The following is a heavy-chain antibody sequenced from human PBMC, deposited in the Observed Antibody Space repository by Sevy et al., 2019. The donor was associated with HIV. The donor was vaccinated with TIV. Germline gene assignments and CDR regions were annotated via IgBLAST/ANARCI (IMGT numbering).Heavy chain of an antibody. Sequence: GGSLRLSCAASGFTFSSYWMSWVRQAPGKGLEWVANIKQDGSEKYYVDSVKGRFTISRDNAKNSLYLQMNSLRAEETAVYYCATYYGSGSYYNPYTFYYGMDVWGQGTTVTVSS. CDR1: GFTFSSYW. D-gene: IGHD3-10*01. CDR2: IKQDGSEK. CDR3: ATYYGSGSYYNPYTFYYGMDV. V-gene: IGHV3-7*01. J-gene: IGHJ6*02.